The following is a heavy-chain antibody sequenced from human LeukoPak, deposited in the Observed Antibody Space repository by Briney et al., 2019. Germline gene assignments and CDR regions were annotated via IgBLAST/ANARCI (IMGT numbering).Heavy chain of an antibody. J-gene: IGHJ4*02. Sequence: GGSLRLSCAASGFAFSDYYMTWVRQAPGKGLEWVSFISPSGDDIHYADSVKGRFTISRDNAKNSLYLQMNSLRDEDTAVYYCASSGSYRFDYWGQGTLVTVSS. D-gene: IGHD1-26*01. V-gene: IGHV3-11*04. CDR1: GFAFSDYY. CDR3: ASSGSYRFDY. CDR2: ISPSGDDI.